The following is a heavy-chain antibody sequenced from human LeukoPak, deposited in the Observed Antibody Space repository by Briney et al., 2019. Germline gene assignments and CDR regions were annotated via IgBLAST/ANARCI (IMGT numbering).Heavy chain of an antibody. D-gene: IGHD3-22*01. V-gene: IGHV3-30-3*01. CDR1: GFTFSSYA. CDR2: ISYDGSNK. Sequence: GGSLRLSCAASGFTFSSYAMHWVRQAPGKGLEWVAVISYDGSNKYYADSVKGRFTISRDNSKNTLYLQMNSLRAEDTAVYYCARDLTGLTMIVVDPFDSWGQGTLVTVSS. CDR3: ARDLTGLTMIVVDPFDS. J-gene: IGHJ4*02.